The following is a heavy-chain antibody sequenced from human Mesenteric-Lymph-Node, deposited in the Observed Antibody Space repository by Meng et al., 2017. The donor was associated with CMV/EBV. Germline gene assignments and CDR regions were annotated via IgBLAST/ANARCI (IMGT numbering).Heavy chain of an antibody. J-gene: IGHJ4*02. D-gene: IGHD1-1*01. CDR1: GGSFSGYY. CDR2: INHSGST. Sequence: GSLRLSCAVYGGSFSGYYWSWIRQPPGKGLEWIGEINHSGSTNYNPSLKSRVTISVDTSKNQFSLKLSSVTAADTAVYYCARGQGNWNAEGPLEYWGQGTLVTVSS. V-gene: IGHV4-34*01. CDR3: ARGQGNWNAEGPLEY.